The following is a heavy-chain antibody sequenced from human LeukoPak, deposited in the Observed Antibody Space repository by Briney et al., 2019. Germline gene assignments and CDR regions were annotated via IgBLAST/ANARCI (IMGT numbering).Heavy chain of an antibody. D-gene: IGHD3-10*01. J-gene: IGHJ4*02. Sequence: GGSLRLSCAASGFTVSSNYMGWVRQAPGKGLEWVTVIGSDGSTYYAESVKGRFTISRDNSKNTLFLQMNSLRAEDTAVYYCESSLWDFDCWGQGAPVTVSS. CDR1: GFTVSSNY. CDR3: ESSLWDFDC. V-gene: IGHV3-66*01. CDR2: IGSDGST.